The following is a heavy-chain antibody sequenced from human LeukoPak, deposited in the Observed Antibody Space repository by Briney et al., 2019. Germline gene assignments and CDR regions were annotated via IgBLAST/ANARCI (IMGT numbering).Heavy chain of an antibody. V-gene: IGHV4-31*03. CDR3: AVARLAKIRYFDY. CDR1: GGSISSGGYY. J-gene: IGHJ4*02. CDR2: IYYSGST. D-gene: IGHD5-24*01. Sequence: SETLSLTCTVSGGSISSGGYYWSWIRQHPGKGLEWIGYIYYSGSTYYNPSLKSRVTISVDTSKNQFSLKLSSVTAADTAVYYCAVARLAKIRYFDYWGQGTQVTVSS.